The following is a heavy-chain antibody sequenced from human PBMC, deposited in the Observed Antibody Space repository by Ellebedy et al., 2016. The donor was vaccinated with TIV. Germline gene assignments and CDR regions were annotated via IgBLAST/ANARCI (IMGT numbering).Heavy chain of an antibody. CDR3: ARDTCFSTSCYSDY. D-gene: IGHD2-2*01. CDR1: GFTFSSYW. J-gene: IGHJ4*02. Sequence: GGSLRLXXAASGFTFSSYWMHWVRQAPGKGLVWVSRISSDGSTTVYADSVKGRFTISRDNAKNTLFLQVNSLRAEDTAVYYCARDTCFSTSCYSDYWGQGALVTVSS. V-gene: IGHV3-74*01. CDR2: ISSDGSTT.